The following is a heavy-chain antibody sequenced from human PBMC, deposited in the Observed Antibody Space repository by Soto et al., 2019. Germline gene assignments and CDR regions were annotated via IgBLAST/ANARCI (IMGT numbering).Heavy chain of an antibody. J-gene: IGHJ4*02. CDR1: VYRFTSYS. Sequence: ESLQISCKGSVYRFTSYSIGCLGQMPGKGLWWMGITYPGDSDTRYIPSFQGQVTIPAHTCISTAYLQWSSLKASDHAMYYCVHSSVAHWGQGTLVTVSS. V-gene: IGHV5-51*01. CDR2: TYPGDSDT. D-gene: IGHD6-19*01. CDR3: VHSSVAH.